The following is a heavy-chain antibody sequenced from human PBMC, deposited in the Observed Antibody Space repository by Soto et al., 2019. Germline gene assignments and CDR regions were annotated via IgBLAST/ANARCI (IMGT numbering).Heavy chain of an antibody. CDR2: SYYSGGT. Sequence: SETLSLTCDVSGGSINSYFWTWIRQPPGKGLEWIGYSYYSGGTHYNPSLKSRVTISVDTSRNQFSLKLSSVTAADTAVYFCARVYDFWSGGNWFDPWGQGTLVTVSS. D-gene: IGHD3-3*01. J-gene: IGHJ5*02. CDR3: ARVYDFWSGGNWFDP. V-gene: IGHV4-59*01. CDR1: GGSINSYF.